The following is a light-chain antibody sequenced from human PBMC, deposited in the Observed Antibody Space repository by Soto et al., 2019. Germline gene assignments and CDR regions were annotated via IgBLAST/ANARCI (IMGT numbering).Light chain of an antibody. CDR1: SSDVGDYKY. J-gene: IGLJ1*01. CDR2: VNS. CDR3: SSYTSSDTPYV. Sequence: QSALTQPASVSGSPGQSITISCTGTSSDVGDYKYVSWYQQHPDKAPKLIIFVNSNRPSGVSTRFSGSKSGNTASLTISGLQAEDEADYYCSSYTSSDTPYVFGTGTKLT. V-gene: IGLV2-14*01.